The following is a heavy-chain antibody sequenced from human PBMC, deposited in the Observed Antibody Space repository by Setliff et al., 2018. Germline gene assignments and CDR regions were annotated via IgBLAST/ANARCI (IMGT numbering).Heavy chain of an antibody. CDR3: ARVESMVRGKNILRHFDY. CDR1: GYTFNNYG. D-gene: IGHD3-10*01. V-gene: IGHV1-18*01. CDR2: VTIYNGNT. Sequence: ASVKVSCKASGYTFNNYGVAWVRQAPGQGLDWMGWVTIYNGNTKYAQNLQGRLTLCTDRSTSTVYMELGSLTTDDTAIYYCARVESMVRGKNILRHFDYWGQGTQVTVSS. J-gene: IGHJ4*02.